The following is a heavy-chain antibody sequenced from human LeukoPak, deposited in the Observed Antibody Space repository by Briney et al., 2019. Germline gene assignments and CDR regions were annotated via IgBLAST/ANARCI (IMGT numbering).Heavy chain of an antibody. D-gene: IGHD6-19*01. Sequence: PGGSLRLSCAASGFKFSDHYIDWVRQAPGKGLEWVSAVSGSGGSTYYADSVKGRFTISRDNSKNTLYLQMNRLRAEDTAVYYCAKGVAGLYYFDYWGQGTLVTVSS. J-gene: IGHJ4*02. CDR3: AKGVAGLYYFDY. CDR2: VSGSGGST. V-gene: IGHV3-23*01. CDR1: GFKFSDHY.